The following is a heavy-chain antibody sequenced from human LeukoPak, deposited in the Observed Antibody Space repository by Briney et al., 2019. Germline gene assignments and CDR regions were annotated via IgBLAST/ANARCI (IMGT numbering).Heavy chain of an antibody. Sequence: GGSLRLSCTASGFTFGDYAMNWVRQAPGKGLEWVSYISSSGNTIYYADSVKGRFTISRDNAKKSLYLQMSSLRAEDTAVYYCPARGYSDYGDAFDIWGQGTMVTVSS. V-gene: IGHV3-48*03. D-gene: IGHD4-11*01. CDR3: PARGYSDYGDAFDI. CDR1: GFTFGDYA. J-gene: IGHJ3*02. CDR2: ISSSGNTI.